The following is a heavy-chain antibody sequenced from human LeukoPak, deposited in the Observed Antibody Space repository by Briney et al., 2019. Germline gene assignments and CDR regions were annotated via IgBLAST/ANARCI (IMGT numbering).Heavy chain of an antibody. CDR2: IGTAGDT. CDR1: GFTFSSYD. V-gene: IGHV3-13*01. J-gene: IGHJ6*02. CDR3: ARAHYDYVWGSYGPSYGMDV. Sequence: GGSLRLSCAASGFTFSSYDMHWVRQATGKSLEWVSAIGTAGDTYYPGSVKGRFTISRENAKNSLYLQMNSLRAGDTAVYYCARAHYDYVWGSYGPSYGMDVWGQGTTVTVSS. D-gene: IGHD3-16*01.